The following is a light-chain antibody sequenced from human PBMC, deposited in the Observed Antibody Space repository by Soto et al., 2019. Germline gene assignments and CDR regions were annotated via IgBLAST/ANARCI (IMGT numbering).Light chain of an antibody. CDR2: GAS. CDR3: QQYSSSPS. Sequence: EIVMTQSPTTLSVSPGGRATLSCRASQSVSTNLAWYQQKPGQVPSLLIYGASTRASGIPARFSGSGSGTEFTLTIGSLQSEDFAFYYCQQYSSSPSFGQGTRLEIK. J-gene: IGKJ5*01. V-gene: IGKV3-15*01. CDR1: QSVSTN.